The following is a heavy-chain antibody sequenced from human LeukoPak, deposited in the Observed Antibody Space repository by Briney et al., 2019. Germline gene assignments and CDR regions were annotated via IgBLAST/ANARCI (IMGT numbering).Heavy chain of an antibody. D-gene: IGHD2-15*01. V-gene: IGHV1-18*01. Sequence: ASVKVSCKASGYTFTTYNINWVRQAPGQGLEWMGWISGYNGNTNYAQKLQGRVTVTTDTSTSTAYMELRSLKSDDTAVYYCATDPVGYCSANGCYSVDYWGQGTLVTVSS. CDR2: ISGYNGNT. J-gene: IGHJ4*02. CDR1: GYTFTTYN. CDR3: ATDPVGYCSANGCYSVDY.